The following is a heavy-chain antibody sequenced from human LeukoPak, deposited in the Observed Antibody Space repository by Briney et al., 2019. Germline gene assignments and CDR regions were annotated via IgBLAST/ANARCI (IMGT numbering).Heavy chain of an antibody. Sequence: PSETLSLTCTVSGGSISSYYWSWIRQPPGKGLEWIGYIYYSGSTNYNPSLKSRVTISVDTSKNQLSLKLSSVTAADTAVYYCARDLGDYDILTGYYPNWFDPWGQGTLVTVSS. CDR3: ARDLGDYDILTGYYPNWFDP. CDR1: GGSISSYY. J-gene: IGHJ5*02. D-gene: IGHD3-9*01. V-gene: IGHV4-59*01. CDR2: IYYSGST.